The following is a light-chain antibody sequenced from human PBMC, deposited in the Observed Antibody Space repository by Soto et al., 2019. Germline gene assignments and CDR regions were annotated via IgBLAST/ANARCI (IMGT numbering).Light chain of an antibody. CDR3: QQRGIT. CDR2: DAS. CDR1: QSVSSY. Sequence: EIVLTQSPATLSLSPGERATLSCRASQSVSSYLAWCQQKPGQAPRLLTYDASNRATGIPARFSGSGSGTDFTLTISSLEPEDFAVYYCQQRGITFGQGTRLEIK. J-gene: IGKJ5*01. V-gene: IGKV3-11*01.